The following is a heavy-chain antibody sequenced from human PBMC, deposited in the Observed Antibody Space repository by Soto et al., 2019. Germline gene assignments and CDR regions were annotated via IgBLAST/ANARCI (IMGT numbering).Heavy chain of an antibody. Sequence: EVQLVASAGGLVKPGGSLRLSCVASGFSFNEHWLNRVRQAPGQGLEWVVRIKTSAGGGTKNYAASVQGRFTISRDDSENTLYLSLNSLRNEDLALYYFNTGSVEGIWGQGTTVIVSS. V-gene: IGHV3-15*07. D-gene: IGHD2-15*01. CDR3: NTGSVEGI. CDR1: GFSFNEHW. CDR2: IKTSAGGGTK. J-gene: IGHJ6*02.